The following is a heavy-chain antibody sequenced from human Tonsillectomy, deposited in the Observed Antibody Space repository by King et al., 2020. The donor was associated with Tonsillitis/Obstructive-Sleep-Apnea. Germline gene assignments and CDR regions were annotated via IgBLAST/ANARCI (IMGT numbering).Heavy chain of an antibody. D-gene: IGHD6-13*01. CDR2: IIPIFGTA. V-gene: IGHV1-69*01. J-gene: IGHJ4*02. Sequence: VQLVESGAEVKKPGSSVKVSCKASGGTFSSFALSWVRQAPGQGLEWMGGIIPIFGTANYAQKFQGRVTITADESTSIAYMELSSLRSEDTAVYYCARDHKMGQPLVPSLDWGQGTLVTVSS. CDR1: GGTFSSFA. CDR3: ARDHKMGQPLVPSLD.